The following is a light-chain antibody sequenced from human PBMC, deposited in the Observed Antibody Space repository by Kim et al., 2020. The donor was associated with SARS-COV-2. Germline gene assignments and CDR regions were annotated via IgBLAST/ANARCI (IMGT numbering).Light chain of an antibody. J-gene: IGKJ3*01. CDR1: QNINSH. CDR3: QQTYIPPFT. V-gene: IGKV1-39*01. Sequence: DIQMTQSPSSLSASVGDRVTITCRTSQNINSHLNWYHQTPGRAPKLLIYAASTLQGGVPSRFSGSGSETDFTLTISSLQPADFATSFCQQTYIPPFTFDPWTKVDI. CDR2: AAS.